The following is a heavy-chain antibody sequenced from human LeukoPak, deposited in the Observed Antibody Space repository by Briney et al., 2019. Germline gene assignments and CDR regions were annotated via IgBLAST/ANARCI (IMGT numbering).Heavy chain of an antibody. D-gene: IGHD3-16*01. CDR3: ARNQQLGGHSYYYYGMDV. J-gene: IGHJ6*02. CDR1: GFTFSSYW. Sequence: GGSLRLSCAASGFTFSSYWMHWVRQAPGKGLVWVSRIDSNGRTINYADSVKGRFTISRDNSKNTLYLQMNSLRADDTAIYYCARNQQLGGHSYYYYGMDVWGQGTTVTVSS. CDR2: IDSNGRTI. V-gene: IGHV3-74*01.